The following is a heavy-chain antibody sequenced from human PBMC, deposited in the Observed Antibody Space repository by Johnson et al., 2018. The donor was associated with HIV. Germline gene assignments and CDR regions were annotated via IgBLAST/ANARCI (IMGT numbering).Heavy chain of an antibody. CDR2: IGTTGDT. Sequence: VQLVESGGGLVQPGGSLRLSCAASVFTFSSYDMYWVRQTTGKGLEWVSGIGTTGDTYYPVSVKGRFTISRDNSKNTLYLQLNSLRTEDTAVYYCAKHMWGFRYTGYDRDVFDVWGQGTMVTVSS. V-gene: IGHV3-13*01. D-gene: IGHD5-12*01. J-gene: IGHJ3*01. CDR3: AKHMWGFRYTGYDRDVFDV. CDR1: VFTFSSYD.